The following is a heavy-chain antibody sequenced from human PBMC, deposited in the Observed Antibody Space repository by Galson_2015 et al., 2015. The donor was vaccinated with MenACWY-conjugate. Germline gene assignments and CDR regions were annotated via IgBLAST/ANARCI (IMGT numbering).Heavy chain of an antibody. D-gene: IGHD6-19*01. CDR1: GFTFSSYA. CDR2: ISGSGGST. J-gene: IGHJ4*02. V-gene: IGHV3-23*01. Sequence: SLRLSCAASGFTFSSYAMSWVRQAPGKGLKWVSAISGSGGSTYYADSVKGRFTISRDNSKNTLYLQMNSLRAEDTAVYYCAKGLAVAGTIPFDYWGQGTLVTVSS. CDR3: AKGLAVAGTIPFDY.